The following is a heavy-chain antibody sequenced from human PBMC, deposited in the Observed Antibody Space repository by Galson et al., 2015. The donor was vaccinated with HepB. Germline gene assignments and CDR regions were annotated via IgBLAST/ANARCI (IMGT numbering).Heavy chain of an antibody. CDR1: GFSFTSYS. CDR2: IWSDGSHQ. CDR3: ARDQRGVGDGYMLY. D-gene: IGHD5-24*01. J-gene: IGHJ4*02. V-gene: IGHV3-33*08. Sequence: SLRLSCAASGFSFTSYSMHWVRQAPGKGLEWVGFIWSDGSHQSYADSLKGRLTISRDNLKNTLYLHINSLRADDTAVYYCARDQRGVGDGYMLYWGQGTLVTVSS.